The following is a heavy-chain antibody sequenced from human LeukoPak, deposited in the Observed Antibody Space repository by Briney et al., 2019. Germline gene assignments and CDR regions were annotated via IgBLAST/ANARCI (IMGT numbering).Heavy chain of an antibody. D-gene: IGHD1-26*01. CDR3: ARDNSVGDNAWWFDP. J-gene: IGHJ5*02. V-gene: IGHV1-46*01. CDR2: INPTGGST. CDR1: GYSLTSYA. Sequence: GASVKVSCKASGYSLTSYALNWVRQAPGQGLEWMGLINPTGGSTGYAQKFQGRVTMTRDMSTSTDYMELSSLRSEDTAIYYCARDNSVGDNAWWFDPWGQGTLVTVSS.